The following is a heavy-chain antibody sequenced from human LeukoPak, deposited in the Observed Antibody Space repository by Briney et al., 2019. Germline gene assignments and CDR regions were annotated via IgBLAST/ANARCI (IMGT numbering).Heavy chain of an antibody. D-gene: IGHD3-10*01. J-gene: IGHJ4*02. CDR2: IYYSGST. V-gene: IGHV4-59*01. CDR3: ARAGYYYGSGSYYNTPHFDY. CDR1: GGSISSYY. Sequence: SETLSLTCTVSGGSISSYYWSWIRQPPGKGLEYVGYIYYSGSTYYNPSLKSRVTISVDTSKNQFSLKLSSVTAADTAVDYCARAGYYYGSGSYYNTPHFDYWGQGTLVTVSS.